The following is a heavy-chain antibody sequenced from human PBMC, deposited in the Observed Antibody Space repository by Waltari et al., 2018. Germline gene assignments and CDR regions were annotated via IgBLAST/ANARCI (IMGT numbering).Heavy chain of an antibody. V-gene: IGHV3-53*01. Sequence: EVQLVESGGGLIQPGGSLRLPCSAAGFRVARYYMGWVRQAPGKGLECVSLIYIGDTTHYPDSVKGRFTISRDISQNTLRLQMNSLRAEDTAMYYCAKFGGRSSSAFDIWGQGTVVTVSS. CDR1: GFRVARYY. D-gene: IGHD6-6*01. CDR3: AKFGGRSSSAFDI. J-gene: IGHJ3*02. CDR2: IYIGDTT.